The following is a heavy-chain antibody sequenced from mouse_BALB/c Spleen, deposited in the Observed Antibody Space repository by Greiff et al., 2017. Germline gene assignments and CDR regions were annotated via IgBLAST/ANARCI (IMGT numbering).Heavy chain of an antibody. V-gene: IGHV5-4*02. D-gene: IGHD1-3*01. J-gene: IGHJ4*01. CDR2: ISDGGSYT. CDR3: ARDKDWYYYAMDY. CDR1: GFTFRDYY. Sequence: EVKLEESGGGLVKPGGSLKLSCAASGFTFRDYYMYWVRQTPEKRLEWVATISDGGSYTYYPDSVKGRFTISRDNAKNNLYLQMSSLKSEDTAMYYCARDKDWYYYAMDYWGQGTSVTVSS.